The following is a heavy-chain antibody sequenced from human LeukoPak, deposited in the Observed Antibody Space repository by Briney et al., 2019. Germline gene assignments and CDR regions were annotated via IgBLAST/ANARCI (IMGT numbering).Heavy chain of an antibody. D-gene: IGHD3-9*01. V-gene: IGHV3-7*01. CDR3: TRDLMDYDVSTGLHHYYMDV. CDR2: VKQDVGEK. CDR1: GFTFSSHW. Sequence: GGSLRLSCAASGFTFSSHWMSWVRQAPGKGLEWVASVKQDVGEKYYVDSVKGRFTISRDNAKNTLYLQMNTLRVEDTAVYYCTRDLMDYDVSTGLHHYYMDVWGQGTTVTVSS. J-gene: IGHJ6*02.